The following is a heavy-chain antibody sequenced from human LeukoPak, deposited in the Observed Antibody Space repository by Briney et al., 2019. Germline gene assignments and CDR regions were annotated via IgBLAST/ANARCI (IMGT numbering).Heavy chain of an antibody. J-gene: IGHJ5*02. V-gene: IGHV4-59*01. CDR1: GASISSYY. Sequence: PSETLSLTCTVSGASISSYYWSWIRQPPGKGLEWIGYIYYSGSTNYNPSLKSRVTISGDTSKNQFSLKLSSVTAADTAVYYCARAMTFHNWFNPWGQGTLVTVSS. D-gene: IGHD3/OR15-3a*01. CDR2: IYYSGST. CDR3: ARAMTFHNWFNP.